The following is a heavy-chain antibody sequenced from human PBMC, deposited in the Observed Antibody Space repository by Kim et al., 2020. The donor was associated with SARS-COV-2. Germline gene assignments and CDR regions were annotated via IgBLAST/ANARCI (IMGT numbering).Heavy chain of an antibody. CDR3: ARDRLSSGWPHFDY. D-gene: IGHD6-19*01. CDR2: IYYSGST. Sequence: SETLSLTCTVSGGSISSSSYYWGWIRQPPGKGLEWIGSIYYSGSTYYNPSLKSRVTISVDTSKNQFSLKLSSVTAADTAVYYCARDRLSSGWPHFDYWG. CDR1: GGSISSSSYY. J-gene: IGHJ4*01. V-gene: IGHV4-39*07.